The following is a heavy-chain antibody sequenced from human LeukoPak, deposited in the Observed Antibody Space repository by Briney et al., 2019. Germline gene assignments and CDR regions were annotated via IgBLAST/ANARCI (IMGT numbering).Heavy chain of an antibody. CDR1: GGSISSHY. J-gene: IGHJ4*02. CDR3: ARVGLDHIFDY. D-gene: IGHD3/OR15-3a*01. CDR2: IYYSGST. V-gene: IGHV4-59*11. Sequence: TSETLSLTCTVSGGSISSHYWSWIRQPPGKGLEWIGYIYYSGSTKFNPSLKSRVTISVDTSKNQFSLKLSSVTAADTAVYYCARVGLDHIFDYWGQGTLVTVSS.